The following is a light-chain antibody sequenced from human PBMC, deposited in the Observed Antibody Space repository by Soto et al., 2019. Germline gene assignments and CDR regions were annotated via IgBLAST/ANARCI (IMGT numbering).Light chain of an antibody. Sequence: QSVLTQPPSASGTPGQRVTISCSGSSSKIGSNTVNWYQQLPGTAPKLLIYSNNQRPSGVPDRFSGSKSGTSASLAISGLHSEDEADYYCAAWDDSLNGPDVVFGGGTKVTVL. J-gene: IGLJ2*01. CDR1: SSKIGSNT. CDR3: AAWDDSLNGPDVV. V-gene: IGLV1-44*01. CDR2: SNN.